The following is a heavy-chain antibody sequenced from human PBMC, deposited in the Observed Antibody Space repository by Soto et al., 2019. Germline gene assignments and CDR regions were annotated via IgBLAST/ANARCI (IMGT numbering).Heavy chain of an antibody. V-gene: IGHV4-30-4*01. CDR2: IYYSGST. CDR3: ARVATIGGCFDY. D-gene: IGHD5-12*01. J-gene: IGHJ4*02. CDR1: GGSISSGDYY. Sequence: TLSLTCPVSGGSISSGDYYWSWIHQPPGKGLEWIGYIYYSGSTYYNPSLKSRVTISVDTSKNQFSLKLSSVTAADTAVYYCARVATIGGCFDYWGQGTLVTVYS.